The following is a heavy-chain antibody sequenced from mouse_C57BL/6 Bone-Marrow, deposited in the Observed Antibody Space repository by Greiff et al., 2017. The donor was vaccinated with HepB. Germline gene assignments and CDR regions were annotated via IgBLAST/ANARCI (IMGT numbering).Heavy chain of an antibody. CDR2: IYPGSGNT. CDR3: ARTLGFAY. J-gene: IGHJ3*01. Sequence: QVQLQQSGAELVRPGASVKLSCKASGYTFTDYYINWVKQRPGQGLEWIARIYPGSGNTYYNEKFKGKATLTAEKSSSTAYMQLSRLTSEDSAVYFCARTLGFAYWGQGTLVTVSA. V-gene: IGHV1-76*01. CDR1: GYTFTDYY.